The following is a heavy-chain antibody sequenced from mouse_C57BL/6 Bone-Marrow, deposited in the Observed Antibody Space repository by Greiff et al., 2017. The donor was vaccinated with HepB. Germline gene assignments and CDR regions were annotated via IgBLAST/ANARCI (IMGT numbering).Heavy chain of an antibody. V-gene: IGHV1-59*01. Sequence: QLQQPGAELVRPGTSVKLSCKASGYTFTSYWMHWVKQRPGQGLEWIGVIDPSDSYTNYNQKFKGKATLTVDTSSSTAYMQLSSLTSEDSAVYYCARGDDGYYGGFAYWGQGTLVTVSA. CDR2: IDPSDSYT. D-gene: IGHD2-3*01. J-gene: IGHJ3*01. CDR3: ARGDDGYYGGFAY. CDR1: GYTFTSYW.